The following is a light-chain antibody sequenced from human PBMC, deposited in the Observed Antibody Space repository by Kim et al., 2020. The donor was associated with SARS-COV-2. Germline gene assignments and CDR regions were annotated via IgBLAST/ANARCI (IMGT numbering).Light chain of an antibody. CDR3: QQYSGSAT. J-gene: IGKJ1*01. CDR1: QSVSTNY. Sequence: LSPGERAALSCRASQSVSTNYLAWYQHKPGQAPRLLIYAASRRATGIPDRFSGSGSGTDFTLTMSRLEPEDFALYYCQQYSGSATFGQGTKVDIK. V-gene: IGKV3-20*01. CDR2: AAS.